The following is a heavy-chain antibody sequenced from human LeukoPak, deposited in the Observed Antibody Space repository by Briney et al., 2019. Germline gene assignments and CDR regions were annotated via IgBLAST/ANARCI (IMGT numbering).Heavy chain of an antibody. Sequence: PSETLSLTCTVSGASIGLYYWSWIRQPAGKGLKWIGRIYTSGTSNYSPSLKSRVTMSLDLSKNQLSLKLNSVTAADTAVYYCARDRAVPHYYYGMDVWGQGTTVTVSS. CDR3: ARDRAVPHYYYGMDV. CDR2: IYTSGTS. CDR1: GASIGLYY. J-gene: IGHJ6*02. V-gene: IGHV4-4*07. D-gene: IGHD6-19*01.